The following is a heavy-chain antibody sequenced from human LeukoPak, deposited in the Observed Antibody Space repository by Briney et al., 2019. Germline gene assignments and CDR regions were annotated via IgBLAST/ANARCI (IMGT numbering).Heavy chain of an antibody. Sequence: GGSLRLSCAASGFTFSSYGMHWVRQAPGKGLEWVAVIWYDGSNKYYADSVKGRFTISRDNAKNSLYLQMNSLRAEDTAVYYCARDEVVAATGPYYYYYGMDVWGQGTTVTVSS. CDR3: ARDEVVAATGPYYYYYGMDV. D-gene: IGHD2-15*01. CDR1: GFTFSSYG. CDR2: IWYDGSNK. V-gene: IGHV3-33*01. J-gene: IGHJ6*02.